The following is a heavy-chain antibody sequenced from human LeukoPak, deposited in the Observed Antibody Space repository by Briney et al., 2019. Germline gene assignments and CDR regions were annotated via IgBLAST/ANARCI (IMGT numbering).Heavy chain of an antibody. CDR1: GYTFTGYY. V-gene: IGHV1-2*02. CDR2: INPNSGGT. CDR3: ASSKIFGVYYAFDI. D-gene: IGHD3-3*01. Sequence: ASVKVSCKASGYTFTGYYMHWVRQAPGQGLEWMGWINPNSGGTNYAQKFQGRVTMTRDTSISTAYMELSRLRSDDTAVYYCASSKIFGVYYAFDIWGQGTMVTVSS. J-gene: IGHJ3*02.